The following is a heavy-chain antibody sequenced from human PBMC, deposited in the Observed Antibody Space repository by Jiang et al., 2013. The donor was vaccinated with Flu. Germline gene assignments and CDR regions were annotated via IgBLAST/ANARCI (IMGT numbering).Heavy chain of an antibody. Sequence: GAEVKKPGSSVKVSCKAFGGTFSSYAISWVRQAPGQGLEWMGRIIPILNIANYAQKFQGRVTITADKSTSTAYMELSSLRSEDTAVYYCARDMLFDYWGQGTLVTVSS. D-gene: IGHD2-8*01. CDR2: IIPILNIA. V-gene: IGHV1-69*04. CDR1: GGTFSSYA. J-gene: IGHJ4*02. CDR3: ARDMLFDY.